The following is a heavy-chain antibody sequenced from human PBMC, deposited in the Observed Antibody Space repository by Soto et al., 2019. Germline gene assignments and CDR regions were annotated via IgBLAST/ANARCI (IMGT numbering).Heavy chain of an antibody. Sequence: GGSLRLSCAASGFTFSSYSMNWVRQAPGKGLEWVSYISSSSSTIYYADSVKGRFTISRDNAKNSLYLQMNSLRAEDTAVYYCAREPYYSSSSVVDYWGQGTLVTVSS. D-gene: IGHD6-6*01. CDR1: GFTFSSYS. J-gene: IGHJ4*02. CDR3: AREPYYSSSSVVDY. V-gene: IGHV3-48*01. CDR2: ISSSSSTI.